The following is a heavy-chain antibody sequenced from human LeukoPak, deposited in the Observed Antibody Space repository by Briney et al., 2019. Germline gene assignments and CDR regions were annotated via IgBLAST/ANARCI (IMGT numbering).Heavy chain of an antibody. Sequence: SGGSLRLSCAASGFTFSGSAMHWVRQAPGKGLEWVSSISSSSSYIYYADSMKGRFTISRDNAKNSLYLQMNSLRVEDTAVYYCARDGIVGATRSNFDYWGQGTLVTVSS. CDR1: GFTFSGSA. V-gene: IGHV3-21*01. J-gene: IGHJ4*02. CDR2: ISSSSSYI. D-gene: IGHD1-26*01. CDR3: ARDGIVGATRSNFDY.